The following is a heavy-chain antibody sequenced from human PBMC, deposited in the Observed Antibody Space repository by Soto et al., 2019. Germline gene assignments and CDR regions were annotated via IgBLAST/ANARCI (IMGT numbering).Heavy chain of an antibody. CDR1: GFTFDDYP. D-gene: IGHD3-10*01. J-gene: IGHJ4*02. CDR2: ISWDGVKT. V-gene: IGHV3-43*01. CDR3: VKGGNRGSGIDY. Sequence: VHLAQSGGVVVQPGGSLRLSCAASGFTFDDYPMHWVRQVPGKGLEWVSHISWDGVKTYYADSLRGRFTISRDNRKNSLYLEMRSLTTDDTAFYYCVKGGNRGSGIDYWGQGSLVTVSS.